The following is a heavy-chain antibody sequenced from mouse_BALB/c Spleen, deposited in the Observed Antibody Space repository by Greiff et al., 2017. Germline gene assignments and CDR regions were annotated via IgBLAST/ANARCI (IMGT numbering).Heavy chain of an antibody. V-gene: IGHV7-3*02. D-gene: IGHD2-1*01. Sequence: EVNVVESGGGLVQPGGSLRLSCATSGFTFTDYYMSWVRQPPGKALEWLGFIRNKANGYTTEYSASVKGRFTISRDNSQSILYLQMNTLRAEDSATYYCARDGNGYYYAMDYWGQGTSVTVSS. J-gene: IGHJ4*01. CDR3: ARDGNGYYYAMDY. CDR1: GFTFTDYY. CDR2: IRNKANGYTT.